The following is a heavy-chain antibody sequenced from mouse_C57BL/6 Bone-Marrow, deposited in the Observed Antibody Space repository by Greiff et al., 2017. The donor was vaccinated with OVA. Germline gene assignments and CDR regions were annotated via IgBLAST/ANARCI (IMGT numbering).Heavy chain of an antibody. CDR2: IDPETGGT. Sequence: QVQLKESGAELVRPGASVTLSCKASGYTFTDYEMHWVKQTPVHGLEWIGAIDPETGGTAYNQKFKGKAILTADKSSSTAYMELRSLTSEDSAVYYCTRRHYGYDGYYAMDYWGQGTSVTVSS. V-gene: IGHV1-15*01. D-gene: IGHD2-2*01. CDR1: GYTFTDYE. J-gene: IGHJ4*01. CDR3: TRRHYGYDGYYAMDY.